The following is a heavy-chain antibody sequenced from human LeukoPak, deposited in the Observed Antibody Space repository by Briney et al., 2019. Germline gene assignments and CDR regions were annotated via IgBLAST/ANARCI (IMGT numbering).Heavy chain of an antibody. Sequence: GGSLRLSCAASGFTVSSNYMSWVRQAPGKGPEWVSVIYSGGSTYYADSVKGRFTISRDNSKNTLYLQMNSLRAEDTAVYYCARAGYCSGGSCRINYYYGMDVWGKGTTVTVSS. CDR3: ARAGYCSGGSCRINYYYGMDV. V-gene: IGHV3-53*01. CDR2: IYSGGST. D-gene: IGHD2-15*01. J-gene: IGHJ6*04. CDR1: GFTVSSNY.